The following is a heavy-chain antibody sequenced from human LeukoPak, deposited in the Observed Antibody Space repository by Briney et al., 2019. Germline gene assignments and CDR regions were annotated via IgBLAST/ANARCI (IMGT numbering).Heavy chain of an antibody. D-gene: IGHD6-6*01. CDR3: ASRIEYSSSSPHFDY. CDR1: GGSISSSIW. CDR2: IYQSGSA. V-gene: IGHV4-4*02. J-gene: IGHJ4*02. Sequence: SGTLSLTCAVSGGSISSSIWWSWVRQPPGKGLEWIGEIYQSGSANYNPSLKSRLTISVDTSKNQFSLKLSSVTAADTAVYYCASRIEYSSSSPHFDYWGQGTLVTVSS.